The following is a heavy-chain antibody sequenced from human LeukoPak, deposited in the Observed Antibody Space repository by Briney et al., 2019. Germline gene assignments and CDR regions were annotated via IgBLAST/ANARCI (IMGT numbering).Heavy chain of an antibody. V-gene: IGHV1-69*05. CDR2: IIPIFGTA. D-gene: IGHD3-22*01. J-gene: IGHJ4*02. CDR3: ARDSSGYYSPLS. CDR1: GGTFSSYA. Sequence: SVKVSCKASGGTFSSYAISWVRQAPGQGLEWMGGIIPIFGTANYAQKFQGRVTITTDESTSTAYMELNSLRSEDTAVYYCARDSSGYYSPLSWGQGTLVTVSS.